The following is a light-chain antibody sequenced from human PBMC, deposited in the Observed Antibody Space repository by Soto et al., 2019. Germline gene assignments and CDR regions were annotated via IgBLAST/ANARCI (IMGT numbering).Light chain of an antibody. CDR2: EVN. CDR1: TSDVGGYKY. J-gene: IGLJ2*01. CDR3: SSYTSSSTHVV. V-gene: IGLV2-14*01. Sequence: QSALTQPASVSGSPGQSITISCTGSTSDVGGYKYVSWYQQHPGKAPKLLIFEVNNRPSGVSNRFSGSKYGNTASLTISGLQAEDVADYYCSSYTSSSTHVVFGGGTKVTVL.